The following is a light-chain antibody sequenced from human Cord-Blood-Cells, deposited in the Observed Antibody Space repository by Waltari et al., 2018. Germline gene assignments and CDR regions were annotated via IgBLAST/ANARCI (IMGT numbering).Light chain of an antibody. CDR2: GNN. CDR1: SSNIGSNT. V-gene: IGLV1-44*01. CDR3: AAWDDSLNGWV. Sequence: QSVLTQPPSASGTPGQRVTISCSGSSSNIGSNTVNWYQQLPGTTPTLLLYGNNQRPSGVPDRFSGSKSGTSASLDISGLQSEDEADYYCAAWDDSLNGWVFGGGTKLTVL. J-gene: IGLJ3*02.